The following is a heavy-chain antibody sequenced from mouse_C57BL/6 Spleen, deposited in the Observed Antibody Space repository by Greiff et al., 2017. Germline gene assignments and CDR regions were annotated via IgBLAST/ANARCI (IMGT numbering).Heavy chain of an antibody. CDR2: IDPSDSYT. D-gene: IGHD2-5*01. Sequence: QVQLKQSGAELVMPGASVKLSCKASGYTFTSYWMHWVKQRPGQGLEWIGEIDPSDSYTNYNQKFKGKSTLTVDKSSSTAYMQLSSLTSEDSAVYYCARGDYSNYFDYWGQGTTLTVSS. CDR1: GYTFTSYW. J-gene: IGHJ2*01. CDR3: ARGDYSNYFDY. V-gene: IGHV1-69*01.